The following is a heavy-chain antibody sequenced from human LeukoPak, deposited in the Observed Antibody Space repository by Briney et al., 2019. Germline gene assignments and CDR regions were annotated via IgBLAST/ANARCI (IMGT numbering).Heavy chain of an antibody. CDR2: IRYDGSNK. CDR3: AVPEGYSSSWSGY. J-gene: IGHJ4*02. CDR1: GFTFSSYG. D-gene: IGHD6-13*01. Sequence: GGSLRLSCAASGFTFSSYGMHWVRQAPGKGLEWVAFIRYDGSNKYYADSVKGRFTISRDNSKNTLYLQMNSLRAEDTAVYYCAVPEGYSSSWSGYWGQGTLVTVSS. V-gene: IGHV3-30*02.